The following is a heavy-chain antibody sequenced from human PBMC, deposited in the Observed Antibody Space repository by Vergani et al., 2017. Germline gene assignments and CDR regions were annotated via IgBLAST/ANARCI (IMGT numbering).Heavy chain of an antibody. V-gene: IGHV1-69*04. CDR2: IIPILGTA. CDR1: GGTFSSYA. J-gene: IGHJ4*02. Sequence: QVQLVQSGAEVKKPGSSVQVSCKASGGTFSSYAISWVRQAPGQGLEWMGRIIPILGTANYAQKFQGRVTITADKSTSTAYMELSSLRSEGTAVYYCAGQAGGQVDAIDYWGQGALVTVSA. CDR3: AGQAGGQVDAIDY. D-gene: IGHD2-15*01.